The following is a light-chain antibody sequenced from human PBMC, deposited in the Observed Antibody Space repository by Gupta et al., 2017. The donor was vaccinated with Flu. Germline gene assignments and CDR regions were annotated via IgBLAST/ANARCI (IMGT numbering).Light chain of an antibody. Sequence: DIQLTQSPSTLAASVGDRVTLTCRASQTVNSWLAWYQQKPGKAPKLLIYKASTLHTGVSSRFSGSGSGTEFTLTITALHPDDFATYYCEQDNMHPTTFGQGTKVEI. CDR3: EQDNMHPTT. V-gene: IGKV1-5*03. J-gene: IGKJ1*01. CDR1: QTVNSW. CDR2: KAS.